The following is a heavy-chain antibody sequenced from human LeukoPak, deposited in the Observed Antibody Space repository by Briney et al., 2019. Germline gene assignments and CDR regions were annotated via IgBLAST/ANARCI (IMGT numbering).Heavy chain of an antibody. D-gene: IGHD3-3*01. CDR2: IYYSGST. Sequence: SETLSLTCTVSGGSISSSSYYWGWIRQPPGKGLEWIGGIYYSGSTYYNPSLKSRVTISVDTSTKQFSLKLSSVTAADTAVYYCATTRNYDFWSGLNMDVWGKGTTVTVSS. CDR1: GGSISSSSYY. CDR3: ATTRNYDFWSGLNMDV. J-gene: IGHJ6*03. V-gene: IGHV4-39*01.